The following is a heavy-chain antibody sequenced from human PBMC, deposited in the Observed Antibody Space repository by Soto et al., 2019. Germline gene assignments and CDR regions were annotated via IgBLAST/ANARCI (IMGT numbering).Heavy chain of an antibody. CDR3: ASNRGRAARGNYYYYGMDV. J-gene: IGHJ6*02. CDR1: GYTYTSYA. CDR2: ISAYNDNT. Sequence: GASVQVSCKASGYTYTSYAISWVRQAPGQGLVWMGWISAYNDNTNYAQKLQGRVTMTTDTSTSTAYMELRSLRSDDTAVYYCASNRGRAARGNYYYYGMDVWGQGTTVTVSS. D-gene: IGHD6-6*01. V-gene: IGHV1-18*01.